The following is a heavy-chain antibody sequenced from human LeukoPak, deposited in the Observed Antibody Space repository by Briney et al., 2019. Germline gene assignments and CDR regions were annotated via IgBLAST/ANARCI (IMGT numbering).Heavy chain of an antibody. J-gene: IGHJ4*02. Sequence: GGSLRLSCAASGFTVSSNDMTWVRQAPGKGLEWVSVIYSGGGTYYADSVKGRFTISRDNSKNTLYLQMNSLRAEDTAVYYCSRGLVGYYHDSSTYPDSWGQGTLVTVSS. D-gene: IGHD3-22*01. CDR3: SRGLVGYYHDSSTYPDS. CDR2: IYSGGGT. CDR1: GFTVSSND. V-gene: IGHV3-53*01.